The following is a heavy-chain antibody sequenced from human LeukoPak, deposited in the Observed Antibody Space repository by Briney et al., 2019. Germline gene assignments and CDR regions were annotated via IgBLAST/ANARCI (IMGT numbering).Heavy chain of an antibody. V-gene: IGHV4-59*08. CDR1: GGSINGYY. J-gene: IGHJ4*02. D-gene: IGHD4-23*01. CDR2: VYYSGST. CDR3: ARHLHYGGKPFDY. Sequence: PSETLSLTCTVSGGSINGYYWSWIRQPPGKGLEWIGYVYYSGSTDYIPSLRSRVTISADTSKNQFSLKLSSVTAADTAVYYCARHLHYGGKPFDYWGQGALVTVSS.